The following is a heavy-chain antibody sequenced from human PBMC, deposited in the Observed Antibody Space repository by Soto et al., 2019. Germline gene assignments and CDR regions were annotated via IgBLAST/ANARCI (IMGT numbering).Heavy chain of an antibody. CDR1: GGTFSSYT. CDR3: ARDKRRSGYDFDAFDI. D-gene: IGHD5-12*01. CDR2: IIPILGIA. Sequence: SLKVSCKASGGTFSSYTISWVRQAPGQGLEWMGRIIPILGIANYAQKFQGRVTITADKSTSTAYMELSSLRSEDTAVYYCARDKRRSGYDFDAFDIWGQGTMVTVSS. V-gene: IGHV1-69*04. J-gene: IGHJ3*02.